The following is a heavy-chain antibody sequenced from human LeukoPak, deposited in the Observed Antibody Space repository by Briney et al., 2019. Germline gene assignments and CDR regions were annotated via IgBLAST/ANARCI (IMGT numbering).Heavy chain of an antibody. CDR2: IYYSGST. Sequence: SETLSLTCTVSGGSISSYYWSWIRQPPGKGLEWIGYIYYSGSTNYNPSLKSRVTISVDTSKNQFSLKLSSVTAADTAVYYCAREVNLFYYYYMDVWGKGTTVTISS. V-gene: IGHV4-59*01. CDR1: GGSISSYY. CDR3: AREVNLFYYYYMDV. J-gene: IGHJ6*03. D-gene: IGHD4-11*01.